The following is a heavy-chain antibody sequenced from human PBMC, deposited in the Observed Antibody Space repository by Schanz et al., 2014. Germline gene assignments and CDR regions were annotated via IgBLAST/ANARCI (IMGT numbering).Heavy chain of an antibody. CDR3: ARGGAYRSPSPVFYFDY. J-gene: IGHJ4*02. D-gene: IGHD6-6*01. CDR2: IDPNSGGT. Sequence: QVQLVQSGADVKKPGASVKVSCKASGNTLSAYYIHWIRQAPGQGLEWMGWIDPNSGGTNYAQKFQGRVTMTSDTSITTVYMEVNSLTSDDTAVFYCARGGAYRSPSPVFYFDYWGQGTLVTVSS. V-gene: IGHV1-2*02. CDR1: GNTLSAYY.